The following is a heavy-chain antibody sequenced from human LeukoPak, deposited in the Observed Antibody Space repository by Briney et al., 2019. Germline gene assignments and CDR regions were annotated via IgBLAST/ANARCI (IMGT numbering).Heavy chain of an antibody. V-gene: IGHV3-21*01. CDR1: GLTFSSYS. Sequence: KPGGSLRLSCAASGLTFSSYSMNWVRQAPGKGLEWVSSISSSSSYIYYADSVKGRFTISRDNAKNSLYLQMNSLRAEDAAVYYCARAYYCDSSGYYPNWGQGTLVTVSS. CDR3: ARAYYCDSSGYYPN. J-gene: IGHJ4*02. D-gene: IGHD3-22*01. CDR2: ISSSSSYI.